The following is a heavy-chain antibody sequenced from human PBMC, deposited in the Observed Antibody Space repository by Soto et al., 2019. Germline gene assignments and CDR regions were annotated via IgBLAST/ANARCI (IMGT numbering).Heavy chain of an antibody. CDR1: GYTFTSYY. J-gene: IGHJ4*02. CDR2: INPTVGST. Sequence: QVQLVQSGAEVKKPGASVMVSCKASGYTFTSYYIHWVRQAPGQGLEWLRIINPTVGSTGFAQNFKDRLTITKDTSTSTVYMELSSLKPEDTAVYYCARGDMKALSPCTEWGQGTLVTVSS. CDR3: ARGDMKALSPCTE. V-gene: IGHV1-46*01. D-gene: IGHD2-15*01.